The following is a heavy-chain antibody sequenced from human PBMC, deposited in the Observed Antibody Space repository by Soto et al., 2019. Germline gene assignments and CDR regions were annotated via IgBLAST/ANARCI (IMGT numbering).Heavy chain of an antibody. V-gene: IGHV4-31*03. Sequence: QVHLEESGPGLVKPSETLSLICSVSGGSLNNADYFWSWIRHHPENGLEWIGYIYYSGSTRYNPSFKTRATLSIDTSKNQFSLRLNSGTVADTAVYFCARDADYGGSRGGMDVWGRGTTVTVSS. CDR2: IYYSGST. J-gene: IGHJ6*02. CDR1: GGSLNNADYF. D-gene: IGHD4-17*01. CDR3: ARDADYGGSRGGMDV.